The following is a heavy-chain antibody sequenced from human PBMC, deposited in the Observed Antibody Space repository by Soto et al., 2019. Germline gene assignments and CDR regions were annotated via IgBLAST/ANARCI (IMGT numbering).Heavy chain of an antibody. D-gene: IGHD6-6*01. Sequence: GGSLRLSCAASGFTFSSYWMSWVRQAPGKGLEWVANIKQDGSEKYYVDSVKGRFTISRDNAKNSLYLQMNSLRAEDTAVYYCARDLDEYRSSHYMDGWGKGTTVTVSS. CDR2: IKQDGSEK. CDR1: GFTFSSYW. J-gene: IGHJ6*03. V-gene: IGHV3-7*01. CDR3: ARDLDEYRSSHYMDG.